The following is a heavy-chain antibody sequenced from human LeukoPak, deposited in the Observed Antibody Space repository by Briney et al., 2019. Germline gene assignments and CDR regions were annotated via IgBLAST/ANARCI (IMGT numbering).Heavy chain of an antibody. CDR1: GYTFTSYG. CDR2: ISAYNGNT. CDR3: ARMWFGELFSGDPHPDY. V-gene: IGHV1-18*01. D-gene: IGHD3-10*01. Sequence: ASVKVSCKASGYTFTSYGISWVRQAPGQGLEWMGWISAYNGNTNYAQKLQGRVTMTTDTSTSTAYMELRSLRSDGTAVYYCARMWFGELFSGDPHPDYWGQGTLVTVSS. J-gene: IGHJ4*02.